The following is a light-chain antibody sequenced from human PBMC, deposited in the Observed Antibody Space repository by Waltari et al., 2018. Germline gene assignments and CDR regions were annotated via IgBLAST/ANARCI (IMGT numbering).Light chain of an antibody. CDR1: QGISSY. Sequence: AIRMTQSPSSFSASTGDRVTITCRASQGISSYLAWYQQKPGKAPKVLIYAASTLQSGVPSRCSGSGSGTDFTLTISCLQSEDFAIYYCQQYYSYPLTFGGGTRVEIK. J-gene: IGKJ4*01. CDR2: AAS. V-gene: IGKV1-8*01. CDR3: QQYYSYPLT.